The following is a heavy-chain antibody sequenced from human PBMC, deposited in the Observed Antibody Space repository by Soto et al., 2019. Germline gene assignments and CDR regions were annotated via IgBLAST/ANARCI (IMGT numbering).Heavy chain of an antibody. CDR2: IKEHGSET. J-gene: IGHJ4*02. Sequence: EVQLVESGGGLVQPGGSLRLSCAASGFTFSDYWMSWVRQAPGKGLEWVANIKEHGSETFYVDSVKGRXTXXXXNAKXXXXXXXXXXXXXXXXXXXXARGLSHLAARAEGVYFDYWGQGTLVTVSS. V-gene: IGHV3-7*01. CDR3: ARGLSHLAARAEGVYFDY. D-gene: IGHD6-6*01. CDR1: GFTFSDYW.